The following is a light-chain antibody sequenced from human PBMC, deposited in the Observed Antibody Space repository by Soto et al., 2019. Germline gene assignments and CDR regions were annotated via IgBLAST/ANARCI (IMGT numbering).Light chain of an antibody. V-gene: IGKV1-39*01. Sequence: DIQMTQAPSALSASVGDTVTITCRASQSIALSSSGYQQKLGKVPKLLIYRSSTLQNGVPSRFSGSGSGTYFTLTIMSLQLEDFATYYRQQNHSPPLTFGGGTKVESK. CDR1: QSIALS. CDR3: QQNHSPPLT. CDR2: RSS. J-gene: IGKJ4*01.